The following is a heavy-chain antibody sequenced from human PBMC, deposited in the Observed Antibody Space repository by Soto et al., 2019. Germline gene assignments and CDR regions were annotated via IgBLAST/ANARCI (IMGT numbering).Heavy chain of an antibody. J-gene: IGHJ5*02. Sequence: QVQLVQSGAEVKKPGASVKVSCKASGYTFTTYAMHWVRQAPGQRLEWMGWINAGNGNTKYSQKFQGRVTITRDTSASTAYMELSSLTSEDTAVYYCARDCAYGGSWYCWFDPWGQGTLVTVSS. V-gene: IGHV1-3*01. CDR3: ARDCAYGGSWYCWFDP. D-gene: IGHD6-13*01. CDR2: INAGNGNT. CDR1: GYTFTTYA.